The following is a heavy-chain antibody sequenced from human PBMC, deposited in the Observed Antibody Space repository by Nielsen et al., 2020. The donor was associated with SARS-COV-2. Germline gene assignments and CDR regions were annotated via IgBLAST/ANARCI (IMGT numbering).Heavy chain of an antibody. V-gene: IGHV3-9*01. Sequence: SLKISCAASGFTFDDYAMHWVRQAPGKGLEWVSGISWTSGSIGYADSVKGRFTISRDNAKNSLYLQMNSLRAEDTALYYCAKGARPGIAAANDYWGQGTLVTVSS. CDR1: GFTFDDYA. CDR2: ISWTSGSI. D-gene: IGHD6-13*01. J-gene: IGHJ4*02. CDR3: AKGARPGIAAANDY.